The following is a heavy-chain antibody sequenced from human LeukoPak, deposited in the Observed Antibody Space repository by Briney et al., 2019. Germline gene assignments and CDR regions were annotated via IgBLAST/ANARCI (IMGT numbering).Heavy chain of an antibody. Sequence: SETLSLTCAVYGGPFSGYYWSWIRQPPGKGLEWIGEINHSGSTNYNPSLKSRVTISVDTSKNQFSLKLSSVTAADTAVYYCARGDRGYSGQTTYYMDVWGKGTTVTVSS. CDR3: ARGDRGYSGQTTYYMDV. J-gene: IGHJ6*03. V-gene: IGHV4-34*01. CDR1: GGPFSGYY. CDR2: INHSGST. D-gene: IGHD5-12*01.